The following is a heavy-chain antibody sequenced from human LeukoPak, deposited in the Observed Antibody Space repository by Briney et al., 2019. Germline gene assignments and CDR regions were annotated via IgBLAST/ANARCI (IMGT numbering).Heavy chain of an antibody. CDR3: ARRRAYCGGDCYLAPTFNYWYFDL. Sequence: SETLSLTCTVSGGSISSNTYYWGWIRQPPGKGLEWIGSIYYSGSTYYNPSLKSRVTISVDTSKNQFSLKLSSVTAADTAVYYCARRRAYCGGDCYLAPTFNYWYFDLWGRGTLVTVSS. CDR1: GGSISSNTYY. D-gene: IGHD2-21*02. CDR2: IYYSGST. V-gene: IGHV4-39*07. J-gene: IGHJ2*01.